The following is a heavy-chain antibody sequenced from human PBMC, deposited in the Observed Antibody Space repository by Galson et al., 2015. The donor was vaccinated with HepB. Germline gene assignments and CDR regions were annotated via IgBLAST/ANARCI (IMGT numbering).Heavy chain of an antibody. V-gene: IGHV1-18*01. CDR2: ISAYNGNT. CDR1: GSTFTTYG. Sequence: SVKVSCKASGSTFTTYGISWVRQAPGQGLEWMGWISAYNGNTNYAQKFQDRVTMTTDTSMSTAYMELRSLRSDDTAVYYCARDWLAARPGWFDPWGQGTLVTVSS. CDR3: ARDWLAARPGWFDP. J-gene: IGHJ5*02. D-gene: IGHD6-6*01.